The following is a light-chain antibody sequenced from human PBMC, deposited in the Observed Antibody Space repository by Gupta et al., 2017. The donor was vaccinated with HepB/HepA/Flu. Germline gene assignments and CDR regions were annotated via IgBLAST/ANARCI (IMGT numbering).Light chain of an antibody. CDR2: KVS. Sequence: DVVLTQSPLSLPVTLGQPASISCTSSRSLVSTDGNTYFDWFHQGPGQSPRRLIYKVSKRDSGVPDRFRGSGSGTDFTLKISRVEAEDLGVYYCSEEKWWRITFGQGTKMDIK. CDR3: SEEKWWRIT. J-gene: IGKJ2*01. CDR1: RSLVSTDGNTY. V-gene: IGKV2-30*01.